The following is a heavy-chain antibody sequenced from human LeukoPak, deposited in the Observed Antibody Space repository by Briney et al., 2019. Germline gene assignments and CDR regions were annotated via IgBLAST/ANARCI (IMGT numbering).Heavy chain of an antibody. J-gene: IGHJ4*02. V-gene: IGHV3-23*01. CDR3: ARRCGSGGSCHSFDY. D-gene: IGHD2-15*01. Sequence: GGSLRLSCAASEFIFSSYAMSWVRQAPGKGLEWISRISGSGAGTYYSDSVRGRFTISRDNSKITLYLQMNSLRAEDTAVYYCARRCGSGGSCHSFDYWGQGTLVTVSS. CDR2: ISGSGAGT. CDR1: EFIFSSYA.